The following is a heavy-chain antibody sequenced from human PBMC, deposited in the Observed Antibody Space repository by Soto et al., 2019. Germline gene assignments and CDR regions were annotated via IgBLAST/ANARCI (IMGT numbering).Heavy chain of an antibody. CDR2: IYYSGST. CDR1: GGSISSYY. V-gene: IGHV4-59*01. CDR3: ARVGRGTAMAPFDY. J-gene: IGHJ4*02. Sequence: SETLSLTCTVSGGSISSYYWSWIRQPPGKGLEWIGYIYYSGSTNYNPPLKSRVTISVDTSKNQFSLKLSSVTAADTAVYYCARVGRGTAMAPFDYWGQGTLVTVSS. D-gene: IGHD5-18*01.